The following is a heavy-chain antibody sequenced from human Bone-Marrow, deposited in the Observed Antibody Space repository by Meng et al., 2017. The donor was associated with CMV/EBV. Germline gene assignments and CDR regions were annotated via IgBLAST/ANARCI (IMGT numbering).Heavy chain of an antibody. CDR3: ARSWEGQQPIDY. V-gene: IGHV4-34*01. CDR1: GGSFSGYY. CDR2: INHSGST. D-gene: IGHD6-13*01. J-gene: IGHJ4*02. Sequence: QVQLQQWGAGLLNPSETLSLTCAVYGGSFSGYYWSWIRQPPGKGLEWIGEINHSGSTNYNPSLKSRVTISVDTSKNQFSLKLSSVTAADTAVYYCARSWEGQQPIDYWGQGTLVTVSS.